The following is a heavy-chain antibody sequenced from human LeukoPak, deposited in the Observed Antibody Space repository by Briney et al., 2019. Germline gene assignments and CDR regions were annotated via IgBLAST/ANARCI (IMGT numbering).Heavy chain of an antibody. D-gene: IGHD6-19*01. V-gene: IGHV3-30*18. CDR1: GFTFSSYG. J-gene: IGHJ3*02. CDR3: AKVGYSSGWTLDAFDI. Sequence: GGSLRLSCAASGFTFSSYGMHWVRQAPGKGLEWVAVISYDGSNKYYADSVKGRFTISRDNSKNTLYLQMNSLRAEDTAVYYCAKVGYSSGWTLDAFDIWGQGTMVTVSS. CDR2: ISYDGSNK.